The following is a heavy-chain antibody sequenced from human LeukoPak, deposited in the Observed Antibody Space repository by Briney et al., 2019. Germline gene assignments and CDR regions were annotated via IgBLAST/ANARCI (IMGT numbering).Heavy chain of an antibody. CDR3: ARGRLNYNSGGYYENPHLDY. J-gene: IGHJ4*02. D-gene: IGHD3-22*01. V-gene: IGHV1-18*01. CDR1: GYTFTSYG. Sequence: ASVTVSCKASGYTFTSYGISWVRQAPGQGLEWMGWINAYNGNTNYAQKLQGRVTMTTDTSTSTAYMELRSLRSDDTAVYYCARGRLNYNSGGYYENPHLDYWGQGTLVTVSS. CDR2: INAYNGNT.